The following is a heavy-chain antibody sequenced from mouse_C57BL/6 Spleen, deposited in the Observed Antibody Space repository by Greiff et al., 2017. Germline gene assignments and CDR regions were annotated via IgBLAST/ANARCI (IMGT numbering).Heavy chain of an antibody. CDR3: ARKEGYDYGAWFAY. J-gene: IGHJ3*01. V-gene: IGHV2-9-1*01. CDR1: GFSLTSYA. CDR2: IWTGGGT. Sequence: VKLMESGPGLVAPSQSLSITCTVSGFSLTSYAISWVRQPPGKGLEWLGVIWTGGGTNYNSALKSRLSISKDNSKSQVFLKMNSLQTDDTARYYCARKEGYDYGAWFAYWGQGTLVTVSA. D-gene: IGHD2-4*01.